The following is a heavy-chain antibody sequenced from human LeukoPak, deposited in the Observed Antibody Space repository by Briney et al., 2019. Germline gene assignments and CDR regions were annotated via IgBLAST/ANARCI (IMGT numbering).Heavy chain of an antibody. D-gene: IGHD1-26*01. Sequence: SETLSLTCTVSGGSISSYYWSWIRQPPGKGLEWIGYIYYSGSTSYNPSLKSRVTISVDTSKNQFSLKLNSVTTADTAVYYCARDQAMYRIRGDWFDTWGQGTLVTVSS. V-gene: IGHV4-59*01. CDR1: GGSISSYY. J-gene: IGHJ5*02. CDR3: ARDQAMYRIRGDWFDT. CDR2: IYYSGST.